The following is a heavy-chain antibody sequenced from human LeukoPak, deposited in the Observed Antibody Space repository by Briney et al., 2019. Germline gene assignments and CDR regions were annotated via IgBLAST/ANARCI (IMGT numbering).Heavy chain of an antibody. V-gene: IGHV4-34*01. CDR2: INHSGTT. D-gene: IGHD1-1*01. CDR3: ARASTHSDY. CDR1: GGSFSGYY. Sequence: PSETLSLTCAVYGGSFSGYYWSWLRQPPAKGLDWIGEINHSGTTNYNPSLKSRVTISVDPSKNQFSLKLSSVTAADTAVYYCARASTHSDYWGQGTLVTVSS. J-gene: IGHJ4*02.